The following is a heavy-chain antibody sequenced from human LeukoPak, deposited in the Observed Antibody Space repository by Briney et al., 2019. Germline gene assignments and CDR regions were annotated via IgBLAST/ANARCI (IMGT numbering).Heavy chain of an antibody. CDR3: ARVMGYCSSTSCYTFVGAFDI. CDR2: IIPIFGTA. J-gene: IGHJ3*02. Sequence: ASVKVSCKASGGTFSSYAISWVRQAPGQGLEWMGGIIPIFGTANYAQRFQGRVTITADESTSTAYMELSSLRSEDTAVYYCARVMGYCSSTSCYTFVGAFDIWGQGTMVTVSS. V-gene: IGHV1-69*13. D-gene: IGHD2-2*02. CDR1: GGTFSSYA.